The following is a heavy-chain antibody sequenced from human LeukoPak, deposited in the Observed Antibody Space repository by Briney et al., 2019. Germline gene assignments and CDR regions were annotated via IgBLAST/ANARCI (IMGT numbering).Heavy chain of an antibody. J-gene: IGHJ3*02. V-gene: IGHV4-39*01. D-gene: IGHD2-21*02. CDR2: IYYSGST. Sequence: SETLSLTCTVSGGSISSSSYYWGWIRQPPGKGLEWIGSIYYSGSTYYNPSLKSRVTISVDTSKNQFSLKLSSVTAADTAVYYCATNGDETFFDIGAKGQWSPSLQ. CDR1: GGSISSSSYY. CDR3: ATNGDETFFDI.